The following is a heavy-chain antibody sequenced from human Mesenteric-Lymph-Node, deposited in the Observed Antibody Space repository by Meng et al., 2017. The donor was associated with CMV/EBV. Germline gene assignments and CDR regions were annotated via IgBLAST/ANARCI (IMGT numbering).Heavy chain of an antibody. Sequence: LSLAFAVYGGSFCGCYWSWLRQPPVKGLEWIGEINHSGSTNYDPSLKSRVTISVDTSKNQFSLKLSSVTAADTAVYYCARGRDGYKYWGQGTLVTVSS. V-gene: IGHV4-34*01. CDR2: INHSGST. CDR1: GGSFCGCY. D-gene: IGHD5-24*01. CDR3: ARGRDGYKY. J-gene: IGHJ4*02.